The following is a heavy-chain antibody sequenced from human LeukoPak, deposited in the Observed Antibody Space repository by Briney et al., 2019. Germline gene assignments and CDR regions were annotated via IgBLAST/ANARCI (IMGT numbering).Heavy chain of an antibody. J-gene: IGHJ4*02. CDR3: ARRLDYGGNSHGY. Sequence: GESLKISCKGSGYSFSNDWIGWVRQMPGKGLEWMGIIYPGDSDTRYSPSFQGQVTISADKSISTAYLQWSSLKASDTAIYYCARRLDYGGNSHGYWGQGTLVTVPS. CDR2: IYPGDSDT. CDR1: GYSFSNDW. V-gene: IGHV5-51*01. D-gene: IGHD4-23*01.